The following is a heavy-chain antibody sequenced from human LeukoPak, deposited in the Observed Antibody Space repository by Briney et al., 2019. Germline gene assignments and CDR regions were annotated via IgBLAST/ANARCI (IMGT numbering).Heavy chain of an antibody. Sequence: GGSLRLSCEASGFTFSEYYMHWVRQAPGKGLVWVSRINTDGSSTSHVDSVKGRFTISRDNAKNTLYLQMDSLRAEDTAVYYCARGMTYYYGSGKFDYWGQGTLVTVSS. D-gene: IGHD3-10*01. V-gene: IGHV3-74*01. CDR2: INTDGSST. J-gene: IGHJ4*02. CDR3: ARGMTYYYGSGKFDY. CDR1: GFTFSEYY.